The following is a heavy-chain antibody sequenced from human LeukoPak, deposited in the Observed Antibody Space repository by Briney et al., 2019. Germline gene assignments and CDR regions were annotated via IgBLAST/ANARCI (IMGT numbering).Heavy chain of an antibody. Sequence: GGSLRLSCAASVFTFSSYSMNWVRQAPGKGLEWVSSISSSSSYIYYADSVKGRFTISRDNAKNSLYLQMNSLRAEDTAVYYCARDFSPYGSGSYFRAWGQGTLVTVSS. CDR2: ISSSSSYI. CDR3: ARDFSPYGSGSYFRA. V-gene: IGHV3-21*01. D-gene: IGHD3-10*01. CDR1: VFTFSSYS. J-gene: IGHJ4*02.